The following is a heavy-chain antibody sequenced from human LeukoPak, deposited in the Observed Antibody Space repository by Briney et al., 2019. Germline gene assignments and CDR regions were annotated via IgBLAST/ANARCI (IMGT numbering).Heavy chain of an antibody. CDR2: MYTSGST. J-gene: IGHJ4*02. CDR1: GGSISSGYYY. CDR3: TRSRERYCTSGSCYIDLQAR. V-gene: IGHV4-61*02. D-gene: IGHD2-2*02. Sequence: SGTLSLTCTVSGGSISSGYYYWSWIRQPAGKGLEWIGRMYTSGSTEYNPSLNSRVTISVDTSKNQFSLKLSSVTAADTAVYYCTRSRERYCTSGSCYIDLQARWGQGTLVTVSS.